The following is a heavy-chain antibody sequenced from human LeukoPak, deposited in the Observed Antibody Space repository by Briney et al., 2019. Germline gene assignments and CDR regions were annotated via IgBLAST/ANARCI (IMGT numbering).Heavy chain of an antibody. V-gene: IGHV4-34*01. Sequence: SETLSLTCAVYGGSFSGYYWSWIRQPPGKGLEWIGKINHSGSTNYNPSLKSRVTISVNTSKNQFSLKLSSVTAADTAVYYCAGYSATMVRGVIDYWGQGTLVTVSS. J-gene: IGHJ4*02. CDR1: GGSFSGYY. CDR3: AGYSATMVRGVIDY. D-gene: IGHD3-10*01. CDR2: INHSGST.